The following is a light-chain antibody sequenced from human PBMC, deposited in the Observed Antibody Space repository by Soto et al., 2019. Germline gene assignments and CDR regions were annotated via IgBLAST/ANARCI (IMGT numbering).Light chain of an antibody. CDR3: QQYGSSGK. CDR2: DAS. CDR1: QSVSNNY. V-gene: IGKV3-20*01. Sequence: EIVLTQSPGTLSLSPGERATLSCRASQSVSNNYLAWYQQKPGQAPRLLIYDASNRATGIPDRVSGSGSGAYFTLTISRLEPEDFAVYYCQQYGSSGKFGQGTKVEIK. J-gene: IGKJ1*01.